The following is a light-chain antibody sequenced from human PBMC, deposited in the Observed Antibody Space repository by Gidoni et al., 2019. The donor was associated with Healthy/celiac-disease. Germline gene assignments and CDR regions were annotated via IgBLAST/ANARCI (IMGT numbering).Light chain of an antibody. Sequence: DIVMTQSPDSLAVSLGERATINCKSSQRVLYSSNNKNYLAWYQQKPGQPHKLLIYWASTRESGVPDLFSGSGSGTYFTLTISSLQTEDVAVYYCQQYYSTPLTFGPGTKVDIK. V-gene: IGKV4-1*01. CDR2: WAS. J-gene: IGKJ3*01. CDR3: QQYYSTPLT. CDR1: QRVLYSSNNKNY.